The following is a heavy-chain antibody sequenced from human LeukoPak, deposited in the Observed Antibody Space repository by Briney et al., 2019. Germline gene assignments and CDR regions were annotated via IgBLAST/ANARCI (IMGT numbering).Heavy chain of an antibody. D-gene: IGHD6-19*01. J-gene: IGHJ4*02. Sequence: GGSLRLSCAASGFTVSSNYMSWVRQAPGKGLEWVSVIYSGGSTYYADSVKGRFTISRDNSKNTLYLQINSLRAEDTAVYYCARDSGYSSGWYDYWGQGTLVTVSS. V-gene: IGHV3-53*01. CDR1: GFTVSSNY. CDR2: IYSGGST. CDR3: ARDSGYSSGWYDY.